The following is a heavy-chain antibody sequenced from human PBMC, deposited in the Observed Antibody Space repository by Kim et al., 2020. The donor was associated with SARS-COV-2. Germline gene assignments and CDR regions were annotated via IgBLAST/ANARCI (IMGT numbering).Heavy chain of an antibody. Sequence: GGSLRLSCAASGFAVRSTYMSWVRQAPGKGLEWVSVLYSGGSTYYADSVKGRFTISRDDSKNTVFLQLSSLKVEDTAVYYCARDVGARGLDLWGQGILVTVSS. CDR2: LYSGGST. J-gene: IGHJ5*02. D-gene: IGHD1-26*01. CDR1: GFAVRSTY. V-gene: IGHV3-53*01. CDR3: ARDVGARGLDL.